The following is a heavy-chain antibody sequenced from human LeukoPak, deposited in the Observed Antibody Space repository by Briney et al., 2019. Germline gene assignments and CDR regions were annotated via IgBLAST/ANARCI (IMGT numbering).Heavy chain of an antibody. J-gene: IGHJ4*02. CDR3: ARYGSGSNYRDPFDS. Sequence: GGSLRLSCAASGFTFSSYAMSWVRQAPGEGLEWVSAISGSGGSTYYADSVKGRFTVSRDNAKNSVYLQMNSLRAEDTAVYFCARYGSGSNYRDPFDSWGQGTLVTVSS. CDR1: GFTFSSYA. V-gene: IGHV3-23*01. D-gene: IGHD3-10*01. CDR2: ISGSGGST.